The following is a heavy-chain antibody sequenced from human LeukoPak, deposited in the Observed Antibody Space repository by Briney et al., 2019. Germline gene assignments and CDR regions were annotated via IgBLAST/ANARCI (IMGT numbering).Heavy chain of an antibody. V-gene: IGHV3-48*03. CDR2: MSPSGSVS. Sequence: GGSLRLSCEASGFTFNTYEMNWVRQAPGKGLEWISYMSPSGSVSHYADSVRGRFTISRDNAKDSLYLHMNNLRADDTAIYYCVRGRTTGHDSGGDCWGQGTLITVSS. J-gene: IGHJ4*02. D-gene: IGHD1-1*01. CDR3: VRGRTTGHDSGGDC. CDR1: GFTFNTYE.